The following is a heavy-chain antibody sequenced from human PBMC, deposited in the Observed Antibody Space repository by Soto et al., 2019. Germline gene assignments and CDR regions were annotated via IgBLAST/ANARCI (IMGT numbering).Heavy chain of an antibody. D-gene: IGHD6-13*01. V-gene: IGHV3-23*01. CDR1: GFTFSNYA. Sequence: EVQLLESGGGLVQPGGSLRLSCAASGFTFSNYAMSWVRQAPGKGLEWVSVISGSGASRHYADSVMGRFTISRDNSKNTLSLQMNSLRAEDTALYYCARDLKFSSWYGIQSSRGYYYYGMDVWGQGTTVTVSS. J-gene: IGHJ6*02. CDR2: ISGSGASR. CDR3: ARDLKFSSWYGIQSSRGYYYYGMDV.